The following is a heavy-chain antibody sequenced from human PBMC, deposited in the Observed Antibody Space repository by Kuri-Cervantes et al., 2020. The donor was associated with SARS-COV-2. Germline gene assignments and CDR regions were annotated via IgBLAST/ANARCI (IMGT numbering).Heavy chain of an antibody. D-gene: IGHD2-2*02. Sequence: ASVKVSCKASGYTFTSYGISWVRQAPGQGLEWMGWISAYNGNTNYAQKLQGRVTMTTDTSTSTAYMELRSLRSDDTAVYYCARDRLERYCSSTSCYTDLGYWGQGTLVTVSS. V-gene: IGHV1-18*01. CDR1: GYTFTSYG. CDR2: ISAYNGNT. CDR3: ARDRLERYCSSTSCYTDLGY. J-gene: IGHJ4*02.